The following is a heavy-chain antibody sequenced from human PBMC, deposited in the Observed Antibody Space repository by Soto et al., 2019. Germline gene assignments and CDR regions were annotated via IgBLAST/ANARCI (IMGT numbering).Heavy chain of an antibody. D-gene: IGHD6-19*01. CDR3: TTAWITPLAGRMDN. CDR1: GFTFTNAW. V-gene: IGHV3-15*01. Sequence: GGSVRLSCAASGFTFTNAWMSWVRQAPGKGLEWVGRIKTKTDGGTTSYAAPVKGRFTVSRDDSRNTLYLQMNSLQTEDAAVYYCTTAWITPLAGRMDNWGQGTLVTVSS. J-gene: IGHJ4*02. CDR2: IKTKTDGGTT.